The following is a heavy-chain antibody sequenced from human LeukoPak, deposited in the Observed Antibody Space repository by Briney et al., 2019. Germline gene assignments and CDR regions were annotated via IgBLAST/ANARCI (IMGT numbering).Heavy chain of an antibody. V-gene: IGHV5-51*01. Sequence: GESLKISCKVSGYTFSTYWIGWVRQMPGKGLEWMGIIYPGDSDTRYNPSFQGQVTISADKSINTAYLQWSSLKASATGIYYCARQKYSSGHGGFDVWGQGTMVTVSS. CDR3: ARQKYSSGHGGFDV. CDR1: GYTFSTYW. CDR2: IYPGDSDT. D-gene: IGHD6-19*01. J-gene: IGHJ3*01.